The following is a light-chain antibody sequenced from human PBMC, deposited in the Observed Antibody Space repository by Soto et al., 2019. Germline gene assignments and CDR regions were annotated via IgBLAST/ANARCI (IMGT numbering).Light chain of an antibody. CDR3: QQYNDWPPRT. J-gene: IGKJ1*01. CDR2: GAS. Sequence: EVLMTQSPATLSVSPGERATLSWRASQSIKTNLAWYQQKPGQTPRLLIYGASTRATGIPARFSASGSGTEFTLTISSLQSEDFAVYYCQQYNDWPPRTFGQGTKVEIK. CDR1: QSIKTN. V-gene: IGKV3-15*01.